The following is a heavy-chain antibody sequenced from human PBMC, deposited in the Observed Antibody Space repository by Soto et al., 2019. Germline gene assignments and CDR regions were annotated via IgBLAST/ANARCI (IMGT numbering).Heavy chain of an antibody. CDR2: IIPILGIA. V-gene: IGHV1-69*02. CDR3: VAATKIDY. CDR1: GGTFSSYT. Sequence: ASVKVSCKASGGTFSSYTISWVRQAPGQGLEWMGRIIPILGIANYAQKFQGRVTLYLQMNSLKTEDTAVYYCTTDVDIVVVVAATKIDYWGQGTLVTVSS. J-gene: IGHJ4*02. D-gene: IGHD2-15*01.